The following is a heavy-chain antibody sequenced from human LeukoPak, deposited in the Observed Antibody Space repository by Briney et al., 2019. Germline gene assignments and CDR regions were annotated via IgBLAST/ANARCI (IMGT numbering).Heavy chain of an antibody. CDR2: ISSSSTNI. J-gene: IGHJ4*02. V-gene: IGHV3-48*01. CDR3: AKDFRIGYSAHFDY. CDR1: GFTFSSYS. D-gene: IGHD2-21*01. Sequence: GGSLRLSCAASGFTFSSYSMNWVRQAPGKGLEWVSYISSSSTNIYYADSVKGRFSISRDNSKNTLYLQMDSLRGEDTAVYYCAKDFRIGYSAHFDYWGQGALVTVSS.